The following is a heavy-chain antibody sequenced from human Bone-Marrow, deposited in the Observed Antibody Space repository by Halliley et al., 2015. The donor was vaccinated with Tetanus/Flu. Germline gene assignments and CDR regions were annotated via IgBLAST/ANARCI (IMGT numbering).Heavy chain of an antibody. V-gene: IGHV5-51*01. J-gene: IGHJ6*02. CDR2: TNPGDPAN. D-gene: IGHD4-17*01. Sequence: WRGITNPGDPANKYSPSCQGQVTMSVDKSISTAYLQLNSLKASDTATYYCAREGTVTTMYGMDVWGQGTTVIVSS. CDR3: AREGTVTTMYGMDV.